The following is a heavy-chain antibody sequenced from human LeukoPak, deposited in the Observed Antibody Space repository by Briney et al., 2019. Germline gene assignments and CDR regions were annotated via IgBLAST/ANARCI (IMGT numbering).Heavy chain of an antibody. CDR2: IYYSGST. D-gene: IGHD6-19*01. V-gene: IGHV4-28*01. J-gene: IGHJ3*02. CDR1: GCSISSNNW. CDR3: ARNQAVAANRGAFDI. Sequence: NPSDTLSLTCAVSGCSISSNNWRAWIRQPPGKGLEWIGYIYYSGSTYYNPYNPSLTSRITMSVDTSKNQFSLKLDSVTEKDTAMYYCARNQAVAANRGAFDIWGQGTMVTVSS.